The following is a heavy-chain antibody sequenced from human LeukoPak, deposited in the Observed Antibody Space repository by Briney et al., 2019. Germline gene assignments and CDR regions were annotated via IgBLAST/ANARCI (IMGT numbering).Heavy chain of an antibody. Sequence: GRSLRLSCAASGFTFSSYGMHWVRQAPGKGLEWVAVISYDGSNKYYADSVKGRFTISRDSSKNTLYLQMNSLRAEDTAVYYCAKEPHNDDYWGQGTLVTVSS. CDR3: AKEPHNDDY. CDR1: GFTFSSYG. V-gene: IGHV3-30*18. D-gene: IGHD2-8*01. CDR2: ISYDGSNK. J-gene: IGHJ4*02.